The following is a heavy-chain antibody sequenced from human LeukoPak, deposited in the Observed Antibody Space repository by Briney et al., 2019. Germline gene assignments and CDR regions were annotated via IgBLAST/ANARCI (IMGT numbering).Heavy chain of an antibody. CDR1: GGSFTNYY. Sequence: NASETLSLTCAVYGGSFTNYYWSWIRQPPGKGLEWIGEINHSGSTKYNPSLKSRVTISIDTSKNQLSLKLSSVTAADTAVYYCARDRLPGTADYWGQGTLVTVSS. CDR2: INHSGST. CDR3: ARDRLPGTADY. D-gene: IGHD1-1*01. V-gene: IGHV4-34*01. J-gene: IGHJ4*02.